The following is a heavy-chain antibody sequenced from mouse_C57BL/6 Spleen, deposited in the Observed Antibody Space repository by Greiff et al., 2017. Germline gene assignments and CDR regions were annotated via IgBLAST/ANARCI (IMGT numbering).Heavy chain of an antibody. V-gene: IGHV1-50*01. D-gene: IGHD2-5*01. CDR2: IDPSDSYT. CDR3: ARYSNYDDY. J-gene: IGHJ2*01. CDR1: GYTFTSYW. Sequence: VQLQQPGAELVKPGASVKLSCKASGYTFTSYWMQWVKQRPGQGLEWIGEIDPSDSYTNYNQKFKGKATLTVDTSSSTAYMQLSSLTSEDSAVYYCARYSNYDDYWGQGTTLTVSS.